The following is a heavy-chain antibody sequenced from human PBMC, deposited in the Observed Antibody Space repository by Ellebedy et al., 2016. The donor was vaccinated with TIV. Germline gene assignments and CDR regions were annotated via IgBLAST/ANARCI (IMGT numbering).Heavy chain of an antibody. CDR1: GFIVSSIY. J-gene: IGHJ4*02. V-gene: IGHV3-53*01. CDR3: ARGKGTWAFNY. D-gene: IGHD4-23*01. Sequence: GESLKISCAASGFIVSSIYMSWVRQAPGRGLEWVSLLYSGGDTLYADSVRGRFSMSRDNSRNTLYLQMDSLRADDTAVYYCARGKGTWAFNYWGQGTLVTVSS. CDR2: LYSGGDT.